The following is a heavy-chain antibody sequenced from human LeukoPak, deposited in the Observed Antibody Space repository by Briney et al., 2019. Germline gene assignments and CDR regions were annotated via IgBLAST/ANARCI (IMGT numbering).Heavy chain of an antibody. V-gene: IGHV3-30*18. CDR3: AKDLDIVAASGHYYGMDV. CDR2: ISSDESNK. D-gene: IGHD5-12*01. Sequence: PGGSLRLSCVASGFTFRSYGIHWVRHAPAKRLEWGAVISSDESNKSYADSVKGRFTISRDNSENTLYLQMNSLRPEDTAVYYCAKDLDIVAASGHYYGMDVWGQGTTVTVSS. J-gene: IGHJ6*02. CDR1: GFTFRSYG.